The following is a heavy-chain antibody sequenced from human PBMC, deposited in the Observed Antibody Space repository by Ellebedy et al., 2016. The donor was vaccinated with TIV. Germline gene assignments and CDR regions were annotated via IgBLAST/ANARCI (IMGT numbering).Heavy chain of an antibody. J-gene: IGHJ4*02. D-gene: IGHD1-26*01. V-gene: IGHV1-3*01. Sequence: AASVKVSCKASGYTFTSYAMHWVRQAPGQRLEWMGWINAGNGNTKYSQKFQGRVTITRDTSASTAYMELSSLRSEDTAVYYCARVKWELPFDYWGQGTLVTVSP. CDR2: INAGNGNT. CDR1: GYTFTSYA. CDR3: ARVKWELPFDY.